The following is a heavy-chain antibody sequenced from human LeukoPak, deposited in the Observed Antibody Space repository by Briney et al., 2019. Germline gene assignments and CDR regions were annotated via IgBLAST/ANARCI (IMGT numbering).Heavy chain of an antibody. CDR2: IYTSGST. V-gene: IGHV4-4*07. D-gene: IGHD3-3*01. CDR1: GGSISSYY. Sequence: SETLSLTCTVSGGSISSYYWSWIRQPAGKGLEWIGRIYTSGSTNYNPSLKSRVTMSVDTSKNQFSLKLSSVTAADTAVYYCARDASSYDFWSGPKFRAVFDIWGQGTMVTVSS. J-gene: IGHJ3*02. CDR3: ARDASSYDFWSGPKFRAVFDI.